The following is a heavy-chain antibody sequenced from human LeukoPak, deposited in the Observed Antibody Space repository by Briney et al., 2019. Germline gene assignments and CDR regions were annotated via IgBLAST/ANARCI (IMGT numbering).Heavy chain of an antibody. CDR2: ISAYNGNT. V-gene: IGHV1-18*01. CDR3: ARDTVVVPAAMTWYYYYGMDV. D-gene: IGHD2-2*01. J-gene: IGHJ6*02. Sequence: ASVKVSSKASGYTFTTYGISWVRQAPGQGLEWMGWISAYNGNTNYAQKLQGRVTMTTDTSTSTAYMELRSLRSDDTAVYYCARDTVVVPAAMTWYYYYGMDVWGQGTTVTVSS. CDR1: GYTFTTYG.